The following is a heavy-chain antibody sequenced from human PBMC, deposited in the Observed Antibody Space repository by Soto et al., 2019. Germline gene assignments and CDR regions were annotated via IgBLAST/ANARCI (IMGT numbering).Heavy chain of an antibody. CDR2: ISGSGGNT. Sequence: EVQLLESAGGLVQPGGSLSLSCAASGFTFSSYAMRWVCQAPGKGLEWVSAISGSGGNTYYADSVKGRFTISRDNSKNTLFLQLNSLRAEDTAVYYCAKCAGSGWYPDYWGQGTLVTVSS. CDR3: AKCAGSGWYPDY. CDR1: GFTFSSYA. D-gene: IGHD6-19*01. V-gene: IGHV3-23*01. J-gene: IGHJ4*02.